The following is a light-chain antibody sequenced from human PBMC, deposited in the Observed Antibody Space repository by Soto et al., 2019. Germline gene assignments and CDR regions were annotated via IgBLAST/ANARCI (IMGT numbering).Light chain of an antibody. CDR1: QSITSNY. CDR2: AVS. CDR3: QQYGRSPYT. V-gene: IGKV3-20*01. Sequence: EIVLTQSPGTLSLSPGERATPSCRASQSITSNYLAWYQQKPGQAPRLLVYAVSGRPNGIPDRFSGSGSGTDFTLTISRLEPEDFALYYRQQYGRSPYTFGHGTQLEIK. J-gene: IGKJ2*01.